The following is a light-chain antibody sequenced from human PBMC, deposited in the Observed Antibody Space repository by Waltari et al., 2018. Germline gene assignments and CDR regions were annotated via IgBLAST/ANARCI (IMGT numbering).Light chain of an antibody. Sequence: LPNTPLQTTPKHSRSSQSLVESDGNTYLNWFQQRPGQSPRRLIDEVSDRESGVPDRFSGSGSGTDFTLNISRVEPEDVGLYYCKQGIHRPITFGEGTRLEIK. J-gene: IGKJ5*01. CDR2: EVS. V-gene: IGKV2-30*01. CDR1: QSLVESDGNTY. CDR3: KQGIHRPIT.